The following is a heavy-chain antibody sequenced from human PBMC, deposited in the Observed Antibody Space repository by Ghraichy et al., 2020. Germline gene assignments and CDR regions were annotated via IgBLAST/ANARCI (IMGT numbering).Heavy chain of an antibody. CDR3: AKVGSSSSVDWYFDL. Sequence: GALRLSCAASGFTFSSYAMSWVRQAPGKGLEWVSAISGSGGSTYYADSVKGRFTISRDNSKNTLYLQRNSLRAEDTAVYYCAKVGSSSSVDWYFDLWGRGTLVTVSS. J-gene: IGHJ2*01. CDR2: ISGSGGST. V-gene: IGHV3-23*01. CDR1: GFTFSSYA. D-gene: IGHD6-6*01.